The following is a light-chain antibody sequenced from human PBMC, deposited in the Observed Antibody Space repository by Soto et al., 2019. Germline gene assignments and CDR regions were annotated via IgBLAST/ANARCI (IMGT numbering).Light chain of an antibody. V-gene: IGKV3-20*01. CDR2: GAS. J-gene: IGKJ3*01. CDR1: QSVSNNY. Sequence: IVLTQSPGTLSLSPWERATLSCRASQSVSNNYLAWYQQKPGQAPRLLIYGASNRATGIPDRFSGSGSGTDFTLTISRLEPEDFAVYYCQQYTTSPFTFGPGTKVDIK. CDR3: QQYTTSPFT.